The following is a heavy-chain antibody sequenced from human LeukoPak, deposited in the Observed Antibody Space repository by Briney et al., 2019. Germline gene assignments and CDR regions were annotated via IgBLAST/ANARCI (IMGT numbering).Heavy chain of an antibody. CDR3: ARDSNFIVD. J-gene: IGHJ4*02. D-gene: IGHD1-1*01. CDR2: IYNTGST. Sequence: PGGSLRLSCAASGFPVISNYMSWVRQAPGKGLEWVSVIYNTGSTNYADSVKGRFTISRDNSKNTLYLQMNSLRAEDTAVYYCARDSNFIVDWGQGTLVTVSS. V-gene: IGHV3-53*01. CDR1: GFPVISNY.